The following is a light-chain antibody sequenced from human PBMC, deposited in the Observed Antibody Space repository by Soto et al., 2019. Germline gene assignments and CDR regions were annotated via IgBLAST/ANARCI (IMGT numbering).Light chain of an antibody. CDR3: CSYAGSSTLK. J-gene: IGLJ3*02. CDR1: SSDVGSYNL. Sequence: QSALTQPASVSGSPGQSIPISCTGTSSDVGSYNLVSWYQQHPGTAPKVMIYEGSKRPSGVSNRFSGSKSGNTASLTISGLRAEDEADYYCCSYAGSSTLKFGGGTKLTVL. V-gene: IGLV2-23*03. CDR2: EGS.